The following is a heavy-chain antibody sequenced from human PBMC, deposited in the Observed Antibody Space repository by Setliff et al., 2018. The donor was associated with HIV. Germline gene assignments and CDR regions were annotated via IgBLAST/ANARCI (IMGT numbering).Heavy chain of an antibody. CDR2: LYIGGST. D-gene: IGHD5-18*01. CDR1: GFTFSSYA. CDR3: ARLKVGNTAMVPDAFDI. Sequence: PGGSLRLSCAASGFTFSSYAMSWVRQAPGKGLEWVSVLYIGGSTYYADSVKGRFTISRDNSKNTLYLQMNSLRAEDTAVYYCARLKVGNTAMVPDAFDIWGQGTMVTVSS. V-gene: IGHV3-53*01. J-gene: IGHJ3*02.